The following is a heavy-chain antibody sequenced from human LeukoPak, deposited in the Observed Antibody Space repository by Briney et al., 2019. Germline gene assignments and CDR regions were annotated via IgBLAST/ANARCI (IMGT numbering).Heavy chain of an antibody. Sequence: PGGSLRLSCAASGFTFSSYAMSWVRQAPGKGLEWVSAISGGGGSTYYADSVKGRFTISRDNSKNTLYLQMNSLRAEDTAVYYCAKRPNYYDSSGSGYYFDYWGQGTLVTVSS. V-gene: IGHV3-23*01. J-gene: IGHJ4*02. D-gene: IGHD3-22*01. CDR1: GFTFSSYA. CDR3: AKRPNYYDSSGSGYYFDY. CDR2: ISGGGGST.